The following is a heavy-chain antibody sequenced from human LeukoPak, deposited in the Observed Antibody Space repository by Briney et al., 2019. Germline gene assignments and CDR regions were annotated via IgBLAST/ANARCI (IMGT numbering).Heavy chain of an antibody. J-gene: IGHJ3*02. CDR1: GGSFSGYY. V-gene: IGHV4-34*01. D-gene: IGHD2-15*01. CDR3: ARRPCSGGSCYLRTDAFDI. Sequence: SETLSLTCAVYGGSFSGYYWSWIRQPPGKGLEWIGEINHSGSTNYNPSLKSRVTISVDTSKNQFSLKLSSVTAADTAVYYCARRPCSGGSCYLRTDAFDIWGQGTMVTVSS. CDR2: INHSGST.